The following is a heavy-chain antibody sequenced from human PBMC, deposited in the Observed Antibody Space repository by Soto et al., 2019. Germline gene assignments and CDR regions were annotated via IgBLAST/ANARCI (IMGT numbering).Heavy chain of an antibody. CDR3: ATGEANYYDTSHY. J-gene: IGHJ4*02. Sequence: QVQLVESGGGVVQPGRSLRLSCVGSGFTFTRFAMHWVRQAPGKGLEWVAVAPHEGSKEQYADSVKGRFAISRDNSKNTLYLQMNSLTVEDTAMYYCATGEANYYDTSHYWGQGAEVTVSS. D-gene: IGHD3-22*01. CDR1: GFTFTRFA. CDR2: APHEGSKE. V-gene: IGHV3-30*09.